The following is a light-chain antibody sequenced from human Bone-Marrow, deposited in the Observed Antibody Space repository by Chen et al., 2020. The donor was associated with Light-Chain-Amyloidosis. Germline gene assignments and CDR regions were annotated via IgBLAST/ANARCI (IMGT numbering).Light chain of an antibody. Sequence: DIQMTQSPSTLSAFVGDRVTITCRASQSINSRLAWYQQKPVKAPELLIYAASTLASGVPSRFSCSGSGTEFTLTISSLQPDDFATYYCQQYNDYPVTFGLGTKLEIK. CDR1: QSINSR. J-gene: IGKJ2*01. CDR3: QQYNDYPVT. V-gene: IGKV1-5*03. CDR2: AAS.